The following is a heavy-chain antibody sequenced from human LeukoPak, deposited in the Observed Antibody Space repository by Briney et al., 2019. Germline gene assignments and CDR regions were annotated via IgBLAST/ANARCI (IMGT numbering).Heavy chain of an antibody. Sequence: GASVKVSCKASGYTFTSYGISWVRQAPGQGLEWMGWISAYNGNTNYAQKLQGRVTMTTDTSTSTAYMELRSLRSDDTAVYYCARDLITMVRGGIDYWGQGTLVTVSS. D-gene: IGHD3-10*01. J-gene: IGHJ4*02. V-gene: IGHV1-18*01. CDR3: ARDLITMVRGGIDY. CDR1: GYTFTSYG. CDR2: ISAYNGNT.